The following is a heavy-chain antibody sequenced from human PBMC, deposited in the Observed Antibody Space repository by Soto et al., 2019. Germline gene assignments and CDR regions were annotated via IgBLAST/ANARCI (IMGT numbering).Heavy chain of an antibody. CDR1: GGTFSSYA. CDR2: IIPIFGTA. V-gene: IGHV1-69*01. CDR3: ASWVVAATRLYDGMDV. J-gene: IGHJ6*01. D-gene: IGHD2-15*01. Sequence: QVQLVQSGAEVKKPGSSVKVSCKASGGTFSSYAISWVRQAPGQGLEWMGGIIPIFGTANYAQKFQGRVTITADESKSTAYMELSSLRSEDTGVYYWASWVVAATRLYDGMDVWGQGSTVTVSS.